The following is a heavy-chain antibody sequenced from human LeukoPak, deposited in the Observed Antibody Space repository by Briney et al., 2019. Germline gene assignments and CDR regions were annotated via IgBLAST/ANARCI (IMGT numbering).Heavy chain of an antibody. V-gene: IGHV4-34*01. CDR2: INHSGST. Sequence: PSETLSLTCAVYGGSFSGYHWSWIRQPPGKGLEWIGEINHSGSTNYNPSLKSRVTISVDTSKNQFSLKLSSVAAADTAVYYCATRRTYCSSTSCPRGAFDIWGQGTMVTVSS. J-gene: IGHJ3*02. CDR1: GGSFSGYH. CDR3: ATRRTYCSSTSCPRGAFDI. D-gene: IGHD2-2*01.